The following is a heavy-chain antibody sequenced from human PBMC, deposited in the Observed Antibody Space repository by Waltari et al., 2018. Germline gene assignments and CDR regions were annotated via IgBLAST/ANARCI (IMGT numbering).Heavy chain of an antibody. CDR1: GSPFTGYY. V-gene: IGHV1-2*06. J-gene: IGHJ6*02. Sequence: QVQLVQSGAEVTNPGDSVKVSCKASGSPFTGYYMHWVRQAPGQGLEWLGRINPNSGGTTYAQKLQARVTMTRDTSISTAYMELSRLRSDDTAVYYCARDIVATTYYYYGMDVWGQGTTVTVSS. CDR3: ARDIVATTYYYYGMDV. CDR2: INPNSGGT. D-gene: IGHD5-12*01.